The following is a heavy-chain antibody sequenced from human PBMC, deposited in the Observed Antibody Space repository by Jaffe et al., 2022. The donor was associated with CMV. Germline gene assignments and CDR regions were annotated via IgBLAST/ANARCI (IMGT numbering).Heavy chain of an antibody. D-gene: IGHD5-18*01. V-gene: IGHV3-15*01. Sequence: EVQLVESGGGLVKPGGSLRLSCAASGFTFSNAWMSWVRQAPGKGLEWVGRIKSKTDGGTTDYAAPVKGRFTISRDDSKNTLYLQMNSLKTEDTAVYYCTTVGQLWSVLTKLDYWGQGTLVTVSS. CDR1: GFTFSNAW. CDR2: IKSKTDGGTT. J-gene: IGHJ4*02. CDR3: TTVGQLWSVLTKLDY.